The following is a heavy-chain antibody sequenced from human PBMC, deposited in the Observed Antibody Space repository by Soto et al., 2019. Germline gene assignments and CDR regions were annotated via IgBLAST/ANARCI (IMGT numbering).Heavy chain of an antibody. D-gene: IGHD6-6*01. Sequence: HPGGSLRLSCAASGFTFSTYWMAWVRQAPGKGLQWVANIKQEGSENYYVDPVKGRFTISRDNAKNSLYLQMNSLRAEDTAVYYCARVYSSSSGRALDYWGQGTLVTVSS. CDR1: GFTFSTYW. CDR3: ARVYSSSSGRALDY. CDR2: IKQEGSEN. V-gene: IGHV3-7*01. J-gene: IGHJ4*02.